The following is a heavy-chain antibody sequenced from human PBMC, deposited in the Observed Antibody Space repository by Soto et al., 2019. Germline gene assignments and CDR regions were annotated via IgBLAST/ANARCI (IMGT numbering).Heavy chain of an antibody. CDR2: ILPILGIA. Sequence: QVQLVQSGAEVKKPGSSVKVSCKASGGTFSSYTISWVRQAPGQGLEWMGRILPILGIANYAQKFQGRVKITEDKSTSTAYMELSSLRSEDTAVYYCARGLVVAADIDYFAIWGQGTLVTVSS. CDR3: ARGLVVAADIDYFAI. J-gene: IGHJ4*02. D-gene: IGHD2-15*01. CDR1: GGTFSSYT. V-gene: IGHV1-69*02.